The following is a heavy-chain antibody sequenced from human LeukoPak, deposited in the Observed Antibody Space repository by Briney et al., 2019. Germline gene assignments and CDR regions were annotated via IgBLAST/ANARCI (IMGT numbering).Heavy chain of an antibody. V-gene: IGHV3-23*01. CDR2: ISGSGGST. Sequence: GGSLRLSCAASGFTFSSYAMSWVRQAPGKGLEWVSAISGSGGSTYYADSVKGRFTISRGNSKNTLYLQMNSLRAEDTAVYYCAKGQYYYDSSGYYLPLGIFDYWGQGTLVTVSS. J-gene: IGHJ4*02. CDR3: AKGQYYYDSSGYYLPLGIFDY. D-gene: IGHD3-22*01. CDR1: GFTFSSYA.